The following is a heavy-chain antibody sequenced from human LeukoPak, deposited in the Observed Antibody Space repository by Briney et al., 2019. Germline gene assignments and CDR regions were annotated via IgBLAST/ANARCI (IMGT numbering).Heavy chain of an antibody. CDR3: ARGYYFGST. CDR2: ISSNGGTT. CDR1: GFTFSSYA. J-gene: IGHJ5*02. V-gene: IGHV3-64*01. D-gene: IGHD3-10*01. Sequence: PGGSLRLSCAASGFTFSSYAMHWVRQAPGKGLEYVSAISSNGGTTYYANSVKGRFTISRDNSKNTLYLQMGSLRAEDMAVYYCARGYYFGSTWGQGTLVTVSS.